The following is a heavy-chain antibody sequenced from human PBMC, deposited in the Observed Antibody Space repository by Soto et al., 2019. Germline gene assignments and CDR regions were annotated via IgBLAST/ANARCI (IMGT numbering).Heavy chain of an antibody. V-gene: IGHV3-30*18. Sequence: PGGSLRLSCAASGFTFSSYYMNWVRQAPGKGLEWVAVISYDGSNKYYADSVKGRFTISRDNSKNTLYLQMDSLRAEDTAVYYCAKDPWPYSSGWYAVDYWGQGTLVTVSS. J-gene: IGHJ4*02. CDR1: GFTFSSYY. D-gene: IGHD6-19*01. CDR3: AKDPWPYSSGWYAVDY. CDR2: ISYDGSNK.